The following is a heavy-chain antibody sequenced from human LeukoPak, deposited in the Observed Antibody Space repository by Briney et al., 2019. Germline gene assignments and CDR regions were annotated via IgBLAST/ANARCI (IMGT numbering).Heavy chain of an antibody. Sequence: GGSLRLSCAASGFTVSSSYMSWVRQAPGKGLEWVSVIYSGGSTYYADSVKGRFTISRHNSKNTLYLQMNSLRAEDTAVYYCARDGLYAPRAFDIWGQGTMVTVSS. J-gene: IGHJ3*02. V-gene: IGHV3-53*04. CDR3: ARDGLYAPRAFDI. D-gene: IGHD3/OR15-3a*01. CDR2: IYSGGST. CDR1: GFTVSSSY.